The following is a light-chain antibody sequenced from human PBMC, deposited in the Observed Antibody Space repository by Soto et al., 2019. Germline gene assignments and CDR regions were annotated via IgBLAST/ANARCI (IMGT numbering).Light chain of an antibody. CDR2: GAS. Sequence: EIVLTQSPGTLSLSPGERATLSCRASQSVSSSYLAWYQQKPGQAPRLRIYGASSRATGIPDRFSGSGSGTDFNLTISRLEPEDFGVYYCQQYGSSPTITFGQGTRLEIK. CDR3: QQYGSSPTIT. CDR1: QSVSSSY. J-gene: IGKJ5*01. V-gene: IGKV3-20*01.